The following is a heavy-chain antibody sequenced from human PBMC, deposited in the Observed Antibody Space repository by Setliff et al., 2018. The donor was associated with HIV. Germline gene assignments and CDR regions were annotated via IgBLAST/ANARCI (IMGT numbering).Heavy chain of an antibody. Sequence: PGATLSLTCAVYGGSSTGYCWSWIRQPPGKGLEWIGEIHHSGSTSYTPSPKTRVTISVDTSKFQFSMKLSTGTAADTSVYYSARHIHLFIAALAGTGYYFGYCGQGTLVTVSS. J-gene: IGHJ4*02. CDR3: ARHIHLFIAALAGTGYYFGY. V-gene: IGHV4-34*01. CDR1: GGSSTGYC. D-gene: IGHD6-19*01. CDR2: IHHSGST.